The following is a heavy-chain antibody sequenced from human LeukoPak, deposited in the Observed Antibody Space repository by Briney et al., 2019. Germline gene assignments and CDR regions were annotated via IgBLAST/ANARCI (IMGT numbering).Heavy chain of an antibody. CDR3: VPICSGGSCFAFDI. CDR1: AFSFSSYA. D-gene: IGHD2-15*01. Sequence: GGSLRLSCAASAFSFSSYAMSWVRQAPGKGLDWVSAISGTGGSTYYADSVKGRFTISRDNSKNTLYLQMNSLRAEDTAVYYCVPICSGGSCFAFDIWGQGTMVTVSP. V-gene: IGHV3-23*01. CDR2: ISGTGGST. J-gene: IGHJ3*02.